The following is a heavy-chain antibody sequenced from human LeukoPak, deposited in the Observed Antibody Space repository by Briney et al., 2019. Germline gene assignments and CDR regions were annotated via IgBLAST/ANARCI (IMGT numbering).Heavy chain of an antibody. CDR3: AGLYLWFGDEHYYYMDV. V-gene: IGHV1-2*02. CDR2: INPNSGGT. D-gene: IGHD3-10*01. CDR1: GYTFTGYY. Sequence: GASVKVSCKASGYTFTGYYMHWVRQAPGQGLEWMGWINPNSGGTNYAQKFQGRVTMTRDTSISTAYMELSRLRSDDTAVYYCAGLYLWFGDEHYYYMDVWGKGTTVTVSS. J-gene: IGHJ6*03.